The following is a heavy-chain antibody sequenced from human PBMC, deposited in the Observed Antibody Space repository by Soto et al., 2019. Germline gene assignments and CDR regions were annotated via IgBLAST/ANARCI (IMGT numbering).Heavy chain of an antibody. J-gene: IGHJ4*02. D-gene: IGHD2-8*02. CDR3: ARDYTGRGYFDH. V-gene: IGHV1-18*04. CDR1: GYTFINYG. CDR2: INTYSDRT. Sequence: GASVKVSCKASGYTFINYGISWVRQAPGQGLEWLGWINTYSDRTNYAQEFQGGVSMTTEKSTSTVYMELRSLRSGDTALYYCARDYTGRGYFDHWGQGSLVTVPQ.